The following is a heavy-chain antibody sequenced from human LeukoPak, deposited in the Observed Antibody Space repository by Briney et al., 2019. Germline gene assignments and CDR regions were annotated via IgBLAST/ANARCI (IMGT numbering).Heavy chain of an antibody. J-gene: IGHJ4*02. V-gene: IGHV3-21*04. D-gene: IGHD3-22*01. CDR1: GFTFSTYI. CDR2: ISSRSSYI. Sequence: GGSLRLSCAASGFTFSTYIMNWVRQAPGKGLEWVSSISSRSSYIYYADSVKGRFTISRDNSKNTLYLQMNSLRAEDTAVYYCARVTFPAYYYDSSGYYFDYWGQGTLVTVSS. CDR3: ARVTFPAYYYDSSGYYFDY.